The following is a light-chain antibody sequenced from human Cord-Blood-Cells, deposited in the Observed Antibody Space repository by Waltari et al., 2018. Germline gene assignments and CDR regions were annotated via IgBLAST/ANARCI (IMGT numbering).Light chain of an antibody. Sequence: QSALTQPASVPGSPGQSIPISCTRTSSAVGGYNYLSWYQQHPGKAPKLMIYDVSNRPSGVSNRFSGSKSGNTASLTISGLQAEDDADYYCSSYTSSSTLYVFGTGTKVTVL. CDR3: SSYTSSSTLYV. CDR1: SSAVGGYNY. V-gene: IGLV2-14*03. J-gene: IGLJ1*01. CDR2: DVS.